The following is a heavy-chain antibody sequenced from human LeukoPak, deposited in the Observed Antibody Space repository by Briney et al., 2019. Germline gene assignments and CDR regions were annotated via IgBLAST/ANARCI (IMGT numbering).Heavy chain of an antibody. D-gene: IGHD3-9*01. J-gene: IGHJ4*02. V-gene: IGHV3-23*01. CDR2: ITSSGDST. CDR1: GFTFSSYA. Sequence: PGGSLRLSCAASGFTFSSYAMSWVRQAPGKGLEWVSDITSSGDSTYYADSVKGRFTISRDNPKNTLYLQMNSPRAEDTAIYYCVKEYFGFAFDYWGQGTVVTVSS. CDR3: VKEYFGFAFDY.